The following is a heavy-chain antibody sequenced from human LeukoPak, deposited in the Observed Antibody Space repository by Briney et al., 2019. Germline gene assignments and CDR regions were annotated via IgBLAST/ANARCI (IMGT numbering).Heavy chain of an antibody. CDR2: IIPILGIA. CDR1: GGTFSSYA. V-gene: IGHV1-69*04. J-gene: IGHJ4*02. D-gene: IGHD5-18*01. CDR3: ARGYSYGYSDY. Sequence: ASVKVSCKASGGTFSSYAISWVRQAPGQGLEWMGRIIPILGIANYAQKFQGRVTITADKSTSTAYMEPSSLRSEDTAVYYCARGYSYGYSDYWGQGTLVTVSS.